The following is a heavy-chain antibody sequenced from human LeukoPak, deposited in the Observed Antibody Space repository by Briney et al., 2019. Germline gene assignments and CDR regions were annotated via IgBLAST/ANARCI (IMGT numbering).Heavy chain of an antibody. D-gene: IGHD4-11*01. CDR2: IYTSGST. CDR3: AGGPLTTSGY. CDR1: GGSISSGSYY. V-gene: IGHV4-61*02. J-gene: IGHJ4*02. Sequence: SETLSLTCTVSGGSISSGSYYWSWIRQPAGKGLEWIGRIYTSGSTNYNPSLKSRVTISVDTSKNQFSLKLSSVTAADTAVYYCAGGPLTTSGYWGQGTLVTVSS.